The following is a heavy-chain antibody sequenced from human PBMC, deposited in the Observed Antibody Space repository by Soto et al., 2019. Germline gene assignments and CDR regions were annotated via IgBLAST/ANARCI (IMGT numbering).Heavy chain of an antibody. CDR2: IIPIFGTA. CDR3: ASSIAARYYFDY. D-gene: IGHD6-6*01. CDR1: GGTFSSYA. J-gene: IGHJ4*02. Sequence: QVQLVQSGAEVKTPGSSVQVSRKASGGTFSSYAISWVRQAPGQGLEWMGGIIPIFGTANYAQKFQGRVTITAYESTSTAYMELSSLRSDDTAVYYCASSIAARYYFDYWGQGTLVTVSS. V-gene: IGHV1-69*01.